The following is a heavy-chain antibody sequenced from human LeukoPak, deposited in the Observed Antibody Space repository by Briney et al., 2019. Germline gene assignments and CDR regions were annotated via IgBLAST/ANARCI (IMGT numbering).Heavy chain of an antibody. CDR2: ILYDGSTE. D-gene: IGHD6-6*01. Sequence: GGSLRLSCAASGFTLSSYNMHWVRQAPGKGLEWVAGILYDGSTEYYADSVKGRFTVSRDNSNNMLYLQMNSLRAEDTAIYYCARDLSSIAALVFSCFDYWGQGTLVTVSS. V-gene: IGHV3-30*04. CDR1: GFTLSSYN. J-gene: IGHJ4*02. CDR3: ARDLSSIAALVFSCFDY.